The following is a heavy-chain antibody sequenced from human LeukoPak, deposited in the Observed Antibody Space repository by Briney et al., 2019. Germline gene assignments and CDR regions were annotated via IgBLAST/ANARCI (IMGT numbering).Heavy chain of an antibody. CDR2: VFYPGST. CDR3: ASRPAGSTWYGVFDY. CDR1: GGPIDRHY. D-gene: IGHD6-13*01. Sequence: SETLSLTCTVSGGPIDRHYWSWIRQPPGKGLEWIGYVFYPGSTNYNPSRKSRVTMSLDTSRDQFSLRLTSVTAADTAIYYCASRPAGSTWYGVFDYWSQGTLVTVSS. J-gene: IGHJ4*02. V-gene: IGHV4-59*11.